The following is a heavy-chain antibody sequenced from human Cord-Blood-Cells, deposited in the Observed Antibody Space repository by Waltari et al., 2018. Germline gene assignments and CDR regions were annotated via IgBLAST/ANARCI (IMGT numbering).Heavy chain of an antibody. J-gene: IGHJ1*01. Sequence: EVQLVASGGGLVQPGGSLRLSCAASGFTFSSYWMHWLRQAPGKGLVWVSRINSDGSSTSYADSVKGRFTISRDNAKNTLYLQMNSLRAEDTAVYYCASGYSSSWTYFQHWGQGTLVTVSS. D-gene: IGHD6-13*01. V-gene: IGHV3-74*01. CDR2: INSDGSST. CDR1: GFTFSSYW. CDR3: ASGYSSSWTYFQH.